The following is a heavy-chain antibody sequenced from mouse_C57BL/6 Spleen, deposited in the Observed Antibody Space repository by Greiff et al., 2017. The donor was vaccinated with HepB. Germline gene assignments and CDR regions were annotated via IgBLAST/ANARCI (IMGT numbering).Heavy chain of an antibody. J-gene: IGHJ4*01. CDR2: ISDGGSYT. Sequence: EVQLQQSGGGLVKPGGSLKLSCAASGFTFSSYAMSWVRQTPEKRLEWVATISDGGSYTYYPDNVKGRFTISRDNAKNNLYLQMSHLKSEDTAMYYCARQTAQAKGYAMDYWGQGTSVTVSS. D-gene: IGHD3-2*02. CDR1: GFTFSSYA. CDR3: ARQTAQAKGYAMDY. V-gene: IGHV5-4*01.